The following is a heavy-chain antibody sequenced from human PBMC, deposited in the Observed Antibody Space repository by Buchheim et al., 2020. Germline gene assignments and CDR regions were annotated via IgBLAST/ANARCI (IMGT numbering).Heavy chain of an antibody. V-gene: IGHV4-4*02. CDR3: ARETRDYYDSSGYYFRYYYYGMDV. J-gene: IGHJ6*02. D-gene: IGHD3-22*01. CDR1: GGSISSSNW. Sequence: QVQLQESGPGLVKPSGTLSLTCAVSGGSISSSNWWSWVRQPPGKGLEWIGEIYHSGSTNYNPSLKSRVNISVDKSKNQFYLKLSSVTAADTAVYYCARETRDYYDSSGYYFRYYYYGMDVWGQGT. CDR2: IYHSGST.